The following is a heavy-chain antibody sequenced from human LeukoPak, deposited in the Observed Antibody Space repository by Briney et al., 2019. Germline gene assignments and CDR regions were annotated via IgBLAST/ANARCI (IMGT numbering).Heavy chain of an antibody. V-gene: IGHV3-74*01. J-gene: IGHJ5*02. CDR2: ISADGSVT. CDR3: ATAGGDGSRMGFDP. Sequence: GGSLRLSCADSGFTFSRYWMHWVRQTPGKGLVWVSCISADGSVTRYADSVKGRFTISRDNTKSTLYLQMHSLRAEDTAVYYCATAGGDGSRMGFDPWGQGTLVAVSS. D-gene: IGHD2-15*01. CDR1: GFTFSRYW.